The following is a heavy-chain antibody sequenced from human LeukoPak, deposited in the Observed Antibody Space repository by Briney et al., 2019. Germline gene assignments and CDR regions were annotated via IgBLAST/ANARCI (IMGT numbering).Heavy chain of an antibody. CDR3: ARERAAAARDYYSYMAV. CDR1: GFTFSIYS. CDR2: ISSSSSYI. Sequence: GGSLRLSCAAVGFTFSIYSMNCARQSPGKGLECLSSISSSSSYIYYTDSVKGRFTISRDNAKNSLYLQMNSLRAEDTAVYYYARERAAAARDYYSYMAVWGKGTTVTVSS. D-gene: IGHD6-13*01. V-gene: IGHV3-21*01. J-gene: IGHJ6*03.